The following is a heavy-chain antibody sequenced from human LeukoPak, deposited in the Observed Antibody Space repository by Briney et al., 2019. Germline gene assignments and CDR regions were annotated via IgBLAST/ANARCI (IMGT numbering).Heavy chain of an antibody. V-gene: IGHV3-21*01. Sequence: GSLRLSCAASGFTFSSYSMNWVRQAPGKGLEWVSSISSSSSSYIYYADSVKGRFTISRDNAKNSLYLQMNSLRAEDTAVYYCARTGDDYGGELDYWGQGTLVTVSS. D-gene: IGHD4-23*01. CDR2: ISSSSSSYI. J-gene: IGHJ4*02. CDR1: GFTFSSYS. CDR3: ARTGDDYGGELDY.